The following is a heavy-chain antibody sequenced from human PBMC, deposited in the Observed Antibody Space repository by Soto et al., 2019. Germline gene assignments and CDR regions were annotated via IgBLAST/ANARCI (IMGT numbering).Heavy chain of an antibody. CDR1: GGSISSSSYY. CDR3: ARISGSYWAFDI. J-gene: IGHJ3*02. CDR2: VYYSGST. V-gene: IGHV4-39*01. D-gene: IGHD1-26*01. Sequence: QLQLQESDPGLVKPSETLSLTCTVSGGSISSSSYYWGWIRQPPGKGLEWIGSVYYSGSTYYNPSLKSRVTIAVDTSKNQFSRKLGSETAADTAVYSGARISGSYWAFDIWGQGTMVTVSS.